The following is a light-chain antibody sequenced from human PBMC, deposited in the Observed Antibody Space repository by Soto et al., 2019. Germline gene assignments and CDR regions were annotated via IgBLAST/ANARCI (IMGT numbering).Light chain of an antibody. V-gene: IGKV1-5*03. CDR2: KMS. Sequence: DIQMTQSPSTLSASVGDRVTITCRASQSISSWLAWYQQKPGKAPKLMIYKMSSLESGVPKRFSGSGSGTEFTLTISSLQPDDFAPYYCQQYNSYSMTFGQGTKLEIK. CDR3: QQYNSYSMT. J-gene: IGKJ2*01. CDR1: QSISSW.